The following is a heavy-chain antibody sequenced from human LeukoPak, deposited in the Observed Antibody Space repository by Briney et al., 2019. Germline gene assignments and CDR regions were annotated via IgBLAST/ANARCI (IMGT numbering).Heavy chain of an antibody. V-gene: IGHV3-20*04. CDR1: GFTFDDYG. D-gene: IGHD3-22*01. CDR3: ARWYYYDSSGLDI. Sequence: SGGSLRLSCAASGFTFDDYGMSWVRQAPGKGLEWVSAINWNGGSTGYADSVKGRFTISRDNAKNSLYLQMNSLRAEDTALYYCARWYYYDSSGLDIWGQGTMVTVSS. J-gene: IGHJ3*02. CDR2: INWNGGST.